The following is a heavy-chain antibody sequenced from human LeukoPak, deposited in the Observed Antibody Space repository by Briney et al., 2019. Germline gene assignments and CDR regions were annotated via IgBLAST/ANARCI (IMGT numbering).Heavy chain of an antibody. D-gene: IGHD6-19*01. J-gene: IGHJ4*02. V-gene: IGHV3-30*18. CDR1: GFTFSSYG. CDR2: ISYDGSNK. Sequence: GRSLRLSCAASGFTFSSYGMHWVRQAPGKGLEWVAVISYDGSNKYYADSVKGRFTMSRDNSKNTLYLQMNSLRAEDTAVYYCAKSPSGWYWGGVDYWGQGTLVTVSS. CDR3: AKSPSGWYWGGVDY.